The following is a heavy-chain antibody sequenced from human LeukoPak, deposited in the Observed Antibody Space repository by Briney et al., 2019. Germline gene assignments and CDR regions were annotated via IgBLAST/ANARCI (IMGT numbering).Heavy chain of an antibody. CDR1: GFTFSSYW. J-gene: IGHJ4*02. CDR3: ANPFYGSGPRGY. Sequence: GGSLRLSCAASGFTFSSYWMTWVRQAPGKGLEWVSAIGSSGSTYYADSVKGRFTISRDNSKNTLYLQMNSLRAEDTAIYYCANPFYGSGPRGYWGQGTLVTVSS. D-gene: IGHD3-10*01. V-gene: IGHV3-23*01. CDR2: IGSSGST.